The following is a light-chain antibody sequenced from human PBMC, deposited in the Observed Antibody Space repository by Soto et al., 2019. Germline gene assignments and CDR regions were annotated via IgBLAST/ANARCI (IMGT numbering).Light chain of an antibody. CDR2: AAS. CDR3: QQCGGSPPT. Sequence: IVLTQSPGTLSLSPGERAILSCRASQSVSGNSLAWYQQKPGQAPRLLIYAASNRATGIPDRFSGSGSGTYFTLTINRLQPEDFAVYFCQQCGGSPPTFGRGTKVDIK. J-gene: IGKJ1*01. V-gene: IGKV3-20*01. CDR1: QSVSGNS.